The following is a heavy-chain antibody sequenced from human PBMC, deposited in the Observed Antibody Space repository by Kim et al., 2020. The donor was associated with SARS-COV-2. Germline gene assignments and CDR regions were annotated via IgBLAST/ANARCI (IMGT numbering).Heavy chain of an antibody. V-gene: IGHV3-21*01. D-gene: IGHD3-10*01. CDR3: ARDMGSYGSGSYIDY. Sequence: GGSLRLSCAASGFTFSSYSVNWVRQAPGKGLEWVSSISSSSIYIYYADSVKGRFTISRDNAKNSLYLHMNSLRAEDTAVYYCARDMGSYGSGSYIDYWG. CDR2: ISSSSIYI. J-gene: IGHJ4*01. CDR1: GFTFSSYS.